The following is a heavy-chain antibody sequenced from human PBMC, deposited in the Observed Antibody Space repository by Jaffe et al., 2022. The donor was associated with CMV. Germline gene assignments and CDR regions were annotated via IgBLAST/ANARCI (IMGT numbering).Heavy chain of an antibody. CDR1: GGSISSSSYY. CDR2: IYYSGST. Sequence: QLQLQESGPGLVKPSETLSLTCTVSGGSISSSSYYWGWIRQPPGKGLEWIGSIYYSGSTYYNPSLKSRVTISVDTSKNQFSLKLSSVTAADTAVYYCARARVAARPYYYYYGMDVWGQGTTVTVSS. D-gene: IGHD6-6*01. V-gene: IGHV4-39*07. J-gene: IGHJ6*02. CDR3: ARARVAARPYYYYYGMDV.